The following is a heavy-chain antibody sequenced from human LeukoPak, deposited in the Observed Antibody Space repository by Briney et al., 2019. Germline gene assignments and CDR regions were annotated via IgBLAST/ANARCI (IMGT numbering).Heavy chain of an antibody. V-gene: IGHV3-23*01. J-gene: IGHJ3*02. D-gene: IGHD3-22*01. CDR2: ISASGYAT. CDR3: ARVKGSSGYRYAFDI. CDR1: GFTFSTFA. Sequence: TGGSLRLSCAASGFTFSTFAMSWVRQAPGKGLDWVSGISASGYATYYADSVKGRFTISRDNSKNTLYLQMNSLRAEDTAVYYCARVKGSSGYRYAFDIWGQGTMVTVSS.